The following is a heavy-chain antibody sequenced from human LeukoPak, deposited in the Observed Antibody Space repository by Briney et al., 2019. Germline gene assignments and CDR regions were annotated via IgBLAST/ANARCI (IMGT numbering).Heavy chain of an antibody. J-gene: IGHJ4*02. CDR3: AKDSAAVYCGGDCYLDY. Sequence: GGSLRLSCAASGFTFSNYAMSWVRQAPGKGLERVSAIRSNGDSTYYADSVKGRFTISRDNAKNSLYLQMNSLRAEDTALYYCAKDSAAVYCGGDCYLDYWGQGTLVTVSS. D-gene: IGHD2-21*02. CDR1: GFTFSNYA. CDR2: IRSNGDST. V-gene: IGHV3-23*01.